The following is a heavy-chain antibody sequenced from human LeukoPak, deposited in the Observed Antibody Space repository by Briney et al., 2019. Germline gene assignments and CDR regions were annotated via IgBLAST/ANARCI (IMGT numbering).Heavy chain of an antibody. CDR1: GFTFSNYN. V-gene: IGHV3-21*01. J-gene: IGHJ6*03. Sequence: PGGSLRLSCAASGFTFSNYNMNWVRQAPGKGLEWVSSITSSSKYIYYADSVKGRSTISRDNAKNSLYLQMNSLRAEDTAVYYCARHGRSSNWLIYYMDVWGKGTTVTVSS. CDR3: ARHGRSSNWLIYYMDV. D-gene: IGHD6-13*01. CDR2: ITSSSKYI.